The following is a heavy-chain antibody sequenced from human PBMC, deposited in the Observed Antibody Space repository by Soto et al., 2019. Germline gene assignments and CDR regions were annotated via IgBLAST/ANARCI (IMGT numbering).Heavy chain of an antibody. CDR1: GYSFTSYW. D-gene: IGHD6-19*01. CDR3: ARHPLAVAGPGSFDY. V-gene: IGHV5-51*01. Sequence: GESLKISCKGSGYSFTSYWIGWVRQMPGKGLEWMGIIYPGDSDTRYSPSFQGQVTISADKSISTAYLQWSSLKASDTAMYYCARHPLAVAGPGSFDYWGQGTRVTVSS. J-gene: IGHJ4*02. CDR2: IYPGDSDT.